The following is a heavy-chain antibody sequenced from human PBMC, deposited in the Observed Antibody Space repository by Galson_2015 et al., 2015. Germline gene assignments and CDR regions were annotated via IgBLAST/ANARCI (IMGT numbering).Heavy chain of an antibody. Sequence: SLKSRVSISLDTSKNQFSLKLISVTAADTAVYYCARDALVFSRELVWGRGTLVTVSS. D-gene: IGHD6-6*01. CDR3: ARDALVFSRELV. J-gene: IGHJ4*02. V-gene: IGHV4-31*02.